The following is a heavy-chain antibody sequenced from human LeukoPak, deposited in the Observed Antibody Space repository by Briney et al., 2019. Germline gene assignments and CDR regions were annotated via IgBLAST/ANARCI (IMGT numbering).Heavy chain of an antibody. CDR1: GYSFTSYW. V-gene: IGHV5-10-1*01. Sequence: GESLSISCKGSGYSFTSYWLSWVRQMPGKGLEWMGRVDPSDSYTNYSPSFQGHVTISADKSISTAYLQWSSLRASDTAMYYCARRLQRHFDYWGQGTLVTVSS. CDR3: ARRLQRHFDY. J-gene: IGHJ4*02. D-gene: IGHD2-15*01. CDR2: VDPSDSYT.